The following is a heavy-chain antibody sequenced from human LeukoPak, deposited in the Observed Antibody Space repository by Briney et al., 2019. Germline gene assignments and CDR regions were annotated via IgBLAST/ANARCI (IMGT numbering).Heavy chain of an antibody. Sequence: SETLSLTCTVSGGSISSYYWSWIRQPPGKGLEWIGYIYYSGSTNYNPSLKSRVTISVDTSKNQFSLKLSSVTAADTAVYYCAREPPPIAAPPRAFDIWGQGIMVTVSS. CDR3: AREPPPIAAPPRAFDI. CDR2: IYYSGST. D-gene: IGHD6-6*01. J-gene: IGHJ3*02. CDR1: GGSISSYY. V-gene: IGHV4-59*01.